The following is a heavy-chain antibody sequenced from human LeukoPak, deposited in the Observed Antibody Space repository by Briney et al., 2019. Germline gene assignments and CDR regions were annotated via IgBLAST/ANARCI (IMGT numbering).Heavy chain of an antibody. Sequence: GGSLRLSCAASGFTFSSYSMNWVRQAPGKGLEWVSSISSSSSYIYYADSVKGRFTISRDNAKNSLYLQMNSLRAEDTAVYYCARARNYYGSGSYIWGQGTRSPSPQ. J-gene: IGHJ4*02. CDR1: GFTFSSYS. V-gene: IGHV3-21*01. CDR3: ARARNYYGSGSYI. CDR2: ISSSSSYI. D-gene: IGHD3-10*01.